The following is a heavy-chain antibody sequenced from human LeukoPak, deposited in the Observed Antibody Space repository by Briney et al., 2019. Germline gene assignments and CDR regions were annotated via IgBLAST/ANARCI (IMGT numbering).Heavy chain of an antibody. CDR1: GFTFSSYA. CDR2: ISGSGGST. CDR3: AKETVSSSWSLNDY. V-gene: IGHV3-23*01. D-gene: IGHD6-13*01. J-gene: IGHJ4*02. Sequence: PGGSLRLSCAASGFTFSSYAMSWVRQAPGKGLEWVSAISGSGGSTYYVDSVKGRFTISRDNSKNTLYLQMNSLRAEDTAVYYCAKETVSSSWSLNDYWGQGTLVTVSS.